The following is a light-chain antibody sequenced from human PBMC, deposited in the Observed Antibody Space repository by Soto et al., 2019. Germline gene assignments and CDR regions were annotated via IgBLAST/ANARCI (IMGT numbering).Light chain of an antibody. CDR2: DAT. CDR1: QNVWRNY. CDR3: QQYGGSPPYS. V-gene: IGKV3-20*01. J-gene: IGKJ2*01. Sequence: EIVLTQSPVTLSLSPGERATLSCMASQNVWRNYLAWYQQVPGQAPRLLIYDATTRATGVPDRFTGSGSGTDFTLTISRLEPEDFAVYYCQQYGGSPPYSFGQGTKLEI.